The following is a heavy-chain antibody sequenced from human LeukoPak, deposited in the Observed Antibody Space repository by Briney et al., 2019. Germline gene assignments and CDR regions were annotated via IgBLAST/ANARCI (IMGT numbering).Heavy chain of an antibody. Sequence: GESLKISCKVSGYSFTTYWIGWVRQMPGRGLEWMGIIDPGNSDTSYSPSFQGQVTISADRSISTAYLQWGSLKASDTAMYYCTRLIGYCSGGSCYCDYWGQGTLVTVSS. CDR3: TRLIGYCSGGSCYCDY. CDR1: GYSFTTYW. CDR2: IDPGNSDT. D-gene: IGHD2-15*01. V-gene: IGHV5-51*01. J-gene: IGHJ4*02.